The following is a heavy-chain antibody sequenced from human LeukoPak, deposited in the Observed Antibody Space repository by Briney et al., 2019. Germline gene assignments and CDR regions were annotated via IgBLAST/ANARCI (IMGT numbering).Heavy chain of an antibody. J-gene: IGHJ3*02. V-gene: IGHV3-30-3*01. CDR2: ISYDGSNK. CDR3: ARPRNYYCSGGSCLAFDI. CDR1: GFTFSSYA. D-gene: IGHD2-15*01. Sequence: PGGSLRLSCAASGFTFSSYAMHWVRQAPGKGLEWVAVISYDGSNKYYADSVKGRFTISRDNSKNTLYLQMNSLRAEDTAVYYCARPRNYYCSGGSCLAFDIWGQGTMVTVSS.